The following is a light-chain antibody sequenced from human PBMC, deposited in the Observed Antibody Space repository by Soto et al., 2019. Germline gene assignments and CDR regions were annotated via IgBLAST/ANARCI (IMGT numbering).Light chain of an antibody. V-gene: IGLV2-14*01. J-gene: IGLJ1*01. CDR1: SSDVGGYNY. Sequence: QSVLTQPASVSGCPGQSITISCTGTSSDVGGYNYVSWYQQHPGKAPKLVTYEVTNRPSGVSNRFSGSKSGNTASLTISGLQADDEANYYCSSYTSGSTLYVFGSGTKVTVL. CDR2: EVT. CDR3: SSYTSGSTLYV.